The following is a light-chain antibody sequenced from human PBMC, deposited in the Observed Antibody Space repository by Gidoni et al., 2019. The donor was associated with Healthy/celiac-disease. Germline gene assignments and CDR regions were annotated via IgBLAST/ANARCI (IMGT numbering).Light chain of an antibody. CDR1: QSVSSSY. CDR2: GAS. Sequence: EIVLPQSPGTLSLSPGERATLSCRASQSVSSSYLAWYQQKPGQAPRLLIYGASSRATGIPDRFSGSGSGTEFTLTISRLEPEDFAVYYCQQYGSSPAFGQGTKVEIK. V-gene: IGKV3-20*01. CDR3: QQYGSSPA. J-gene: IGKJ1*01.